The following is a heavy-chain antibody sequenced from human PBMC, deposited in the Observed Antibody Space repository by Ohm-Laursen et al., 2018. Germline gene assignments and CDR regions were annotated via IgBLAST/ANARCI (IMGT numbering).Heavy chain of an antibody. CDR1: GGSISRYY. V-gene: IGHV4-4*07. CDR2: LYTSGST. J-gene: IGHJ6*02. CDR3: ARDWREYSSGSGVYYYGMDV. Sequence: SETLSLTWSVSGGSISRYYWSWIRQPAGKGLEWIGRLYTSGSTNYNPSLKSRVTMSVDTSKNQFSLKLSSVTAADTAVYYCARDWREYSSGSGVYYYGMDVWGQGTTVTVSS. D-gene: IGHD6-19*01.